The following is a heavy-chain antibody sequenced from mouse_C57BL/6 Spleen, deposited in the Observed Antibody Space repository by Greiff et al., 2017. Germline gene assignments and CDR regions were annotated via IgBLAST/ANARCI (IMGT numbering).Heavy chain of an antibody. CDR1: GFSFNTYA. D-gene: IGHD2-3*01. J-gene: IGHJ4*01. Sequence: EVKVVESGGGLVQPKGSLKLSCAASGFSFNTYAMNWVRQAPGKGLEWVARIRSKSNNYATYYADSVKDRFTISRDDSESMLYLQMNNLKTEDTAMYYCVSLDGYYRAMDYWGQGTSVTVSS. CDR3: VSLDGYYRAMDY. V-gene: IGHV10-1*01. CDR2: IRSKSNNYAT.